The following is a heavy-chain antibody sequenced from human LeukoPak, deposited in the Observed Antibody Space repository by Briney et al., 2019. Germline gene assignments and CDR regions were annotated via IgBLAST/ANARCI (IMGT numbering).Heavy chain of an antibody. V-gene: IGHV4-59*12. J-gene: IGHJ5*02. CDR3: AREGTWFDP. Sequence: PSETLSLTCSVSGGSISSYYWSWIRQPPGKGLEWIGYIYHSGSTYYNPSLKSRVTISVDRSKNQFSLKLSSVTAADTAVYYCAREGTWFDPWGQGTLVTVSS. D-gene: IGHD3-10*01. CDR1: GGSISSYY. CDR2: IYHSGST.